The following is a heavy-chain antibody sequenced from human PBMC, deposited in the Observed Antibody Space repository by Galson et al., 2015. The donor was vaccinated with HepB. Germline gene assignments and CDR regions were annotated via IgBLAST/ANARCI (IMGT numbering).Heavy chain of an antibody. CDR2: IKSKTDGGTT. V-gene: IGHV3-15*01. CDR1: GFTFSNAW. CDR3: TRLYYDYVWGSYREGADY. D-gene: IGHD3-16*02. J-gene: IGHJ4*01. Sequence: SLRLSCAASGFTFSNAWMSWVRQAPGKGLEWVGRIKSKTDGGTTDYAAPVKGRFTISGDDSKNTLYLQMNSLKTEDTAVYYCTRLYYDYVWGSYREGADYWGQGTLVTVSS.